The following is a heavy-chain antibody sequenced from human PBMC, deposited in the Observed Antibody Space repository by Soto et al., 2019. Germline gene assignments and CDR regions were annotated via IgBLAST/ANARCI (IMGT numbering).Heavy chain of an antibody. D-gene: IGHD2-15*01. V-gene: IGHV4-61*01. CDR1: GVSVTSGSYY. CDR2: IYYSGST. J-gene: IGHJ4*01. CDR3: AMRFVVSAGTHEY. Sequence: SETLSLTCTVSGVSVTSGSYYCSWIRQPPGKGLEWIGYIYYSGSTNYNPSLKSRVTISVDTSKNQVSLKLSSVTAADTAVYYCAMRFVVSAGTHEYWGHGTLVTVSS.